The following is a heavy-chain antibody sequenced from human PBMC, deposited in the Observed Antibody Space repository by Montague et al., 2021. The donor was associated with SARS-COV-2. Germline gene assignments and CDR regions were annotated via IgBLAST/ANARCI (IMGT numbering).Heavy chain of an antibody. J-gene: IGHJ6*03. CDR1: GGSISSSSHY. Sequence: SETLSLTCTVSGGSISSSSHYWGWIRQPPGKGLEWIGSIYYSGSTYYNPSLKSRVTISVDTSKNQFSLKLSSVTAADTAVFYCARHSGDYTISGVVIYYMDVWGKGTTVTVSS. D-gene: IGHD3-3*01. CDR2: IYYSGST. V-gene: IGHV4-39*01. CDR3: ARHSGDYTISGVVIYYMDV.